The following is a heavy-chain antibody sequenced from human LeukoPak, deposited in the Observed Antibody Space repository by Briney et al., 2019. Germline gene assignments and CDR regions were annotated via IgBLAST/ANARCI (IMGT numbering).Heavy chain of an antibody. V-gene: IGHV3-20*01. D-gene: IGHD3-16*01. CDR1: GFTFSDYY. CDR2: INWNGGST. CDR3: ARGAEGDYVWGSYGH. J-gene: IGHJ4*02. Sequence: GGSLRLSCAASGFTFSDYYMSWIRQAPGKGLEWVSGINWNGGSTGYADSVKGRFTISRDNAKNSLYLQMNSLRAEDTALYHCARGAEGDYVWGSYGHWGQGTLVTVSS.